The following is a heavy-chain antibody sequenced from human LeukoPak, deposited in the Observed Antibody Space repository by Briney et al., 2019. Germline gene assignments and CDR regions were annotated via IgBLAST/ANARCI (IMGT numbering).Heavy chain of an antibody. J-gene: IGHJ4*02. CDR1: GYRFTSDW. CDR3: ARGRHGCTDLDY. V-gene: IGHV5-51*01. Sequence: GESLKISCQGSGYRFTSDWIVWVRQMPGKGLEWMGIIYPGDSDTRYNPSFQGQVTISADKSISTAYLQWSSLKASDTAMYYCARGRHGCTDLDYWGQGTLVTVSS. D-gene: IGHD5-24*01. CDR2: IYPGDSDT.